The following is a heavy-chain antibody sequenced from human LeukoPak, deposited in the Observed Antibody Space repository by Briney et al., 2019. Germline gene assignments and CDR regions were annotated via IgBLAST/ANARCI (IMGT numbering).Heavy chain of an antibody. Sequence: GGSLRLSCAASGFTFSSYAMSWVRQAPGKGLEWVSDISGSGGSTYYADSVKGRFTISRDNSKNTLYLQMNSLRVEDTAVYYCAKEIEKWLVDSPFDYWGQGTLVTVSS. D-gene: IGHD6-19*01. V-gene: IGHV3-23*01. J-gene: IGHJ4*02. CDR3: AKEIEKWLVDSPFDY. CDR2: ISGSGGST. CDR1: GFTFSSYA.